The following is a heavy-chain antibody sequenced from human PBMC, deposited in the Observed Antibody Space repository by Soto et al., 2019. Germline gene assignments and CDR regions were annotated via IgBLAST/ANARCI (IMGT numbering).Heavy chain of an antibody. V-gene: IGHV4-59*08. CDR3: ARGSGSYSSWFDP. J-gene: IGHJ5*02. CDR1: DYSISGFY. CDR2: IYSSGKT. D-gene: IGHD3-10*01. Sequence: SETLSLTCIVSDYSISGFYWSWIRQPPGKGLEWIGYIYSSGKTNYNPSLKSRVTISVDTSKNQFSLKLTSVTAADTAVYYCARGSGSYSSWFDPWGQGSLVTVSS.